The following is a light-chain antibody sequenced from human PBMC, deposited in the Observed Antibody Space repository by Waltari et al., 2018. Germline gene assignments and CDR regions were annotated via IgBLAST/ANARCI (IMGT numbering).Light chain of an antibody. CDR2: KAS. J-gene: IGKJ5*01. CDR3: QHYNSYPIT. CDR1: QSISFW. V-gene: IGKV1-5*03. Sequence: DIQLTQSPSTLSANVGDRVTITCRASQSISFWLAWYQQKPGRAPKLLIYKASYLESGVPSRFSGSGSETHFTLTSSSVQPDDFAAYYCQHYNSYPITFGQGTRLDIK.